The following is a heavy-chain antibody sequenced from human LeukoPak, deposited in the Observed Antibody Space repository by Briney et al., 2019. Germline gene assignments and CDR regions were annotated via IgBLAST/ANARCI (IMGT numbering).Heavy chain of an antibody. V-gene: IGHV3-74*01. CDR1: GFTFSSYW. J-gene: IGHJ4*02. CDR3: AREVYGSGNHFDY. CDR2: INSDGSST. Sequence: GGSLRLSCAASGFTFSSYWMHWVRQPPGQGLVLVSRINSDGSSTTYADPVKERFTISTDNAKNTLYLQMNSLRAEDTAVYYCAREVYGSGNHFDYWGQGTLVTVSS. D-gene: IGHD3-10*01.